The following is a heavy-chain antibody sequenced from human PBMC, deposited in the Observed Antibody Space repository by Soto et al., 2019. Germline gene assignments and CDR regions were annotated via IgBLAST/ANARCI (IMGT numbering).Heavy chain of an antibody. D-gene: IGHD3-3*01. CDR1: GFTFSTFA. CDR3: ARDGLPDDFRSGGYWFDP. V-gene: IGHV3-30*04. Sequence: GGSLRLSCAACGFTFSTFALHWVRQAPGEGLEWVALISHDGLIEKYADSVKGRFTISRDNSKNTLYREMDSLRLEDTGVYYCARDGLPDDFRSGGYWFDPWGQGTQVTVSS. CDR2: ISHDGLIE. J-gene: IGHJ5*02.